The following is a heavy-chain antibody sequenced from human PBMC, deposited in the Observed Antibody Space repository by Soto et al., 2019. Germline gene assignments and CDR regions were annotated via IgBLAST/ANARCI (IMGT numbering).Heavy chain of an antibody. CDR1: VYTFTSYG. J-gene: IGHJ5*02. CDR3: ARTRVLEWLLGGGWFDP. Sequence: QVQLVQSGAEVKKPGASVKVSCKASVYTFTSYGISWVRQAPAQGLEWMGWISAYNGNTNYAQKLQGRVTMTTDTSTSTAYMELRSLRSDDTAVYYCARTRVLEWLLGGGWFDPWGQGTLVTVSS. D-gene: IGHD3-3*01. V-gene: IGHV1-18*04. CDR2: ISAYNGNT.